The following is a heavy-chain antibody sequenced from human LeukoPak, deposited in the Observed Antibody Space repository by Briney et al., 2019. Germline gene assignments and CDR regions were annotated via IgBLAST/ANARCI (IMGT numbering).Heavy chain of an antibody. CDR1: GGSISSSSYY. CDR2: IYYSGST. V-gene: IGHV4-39*07. J-gene: IGHJ6*03. D-gene: IGHD3-10*01. Sequence: PSETLSLTCTVSGGSISSSSYYWGWIRQPPGKGLEWIGSIYYSGSTYYNPSLKSRVTISVDTSKNQFSLKLSSVTAADTAVYYCAREGSDYYGSGSYYRSYYYYMDVWGKGTTVTISS. CDR3: AREGSDYYGSGSYYRSYYYYMDV.